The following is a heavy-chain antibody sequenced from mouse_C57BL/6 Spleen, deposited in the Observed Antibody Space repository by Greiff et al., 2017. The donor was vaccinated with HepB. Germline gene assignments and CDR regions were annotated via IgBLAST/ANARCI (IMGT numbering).Heavy chain of an antibody. D-gene: IGHD2-10*02. CDR3: ARQRVYGNYDYYFDY. Sequence: EVMLVESGGDLVKPGGSLKLSCAASGFTFSSYGMSWVRQTPDKRLEWVATISSGGSYTYYPDSVKGRFTISRDNAKNTLYLQMSSLKSEDTAMYYCARQRVYGNYDYYFDYWGQGTTLTVSS. CDR1: GFTFSSYG. J-gene: IGHJ2*01. V-gene: IGHV5-6*01. CDR2: ISSGGSYT.